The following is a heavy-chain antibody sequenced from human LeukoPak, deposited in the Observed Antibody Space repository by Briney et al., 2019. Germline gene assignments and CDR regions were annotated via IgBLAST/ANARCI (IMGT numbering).Heavy chain of an antibody. J-gene: IGHJ6*02. CDR1: GFTFSSYW. CDR2: IDGDGSST. Sequence: QPGGSLRLSCAASGFTFSSYWMQWVRQAPGKGLVWVSRIDGDGSSTNYADSVKGRFTISRDNAKNSLYLQMNSLRVEDTAVYYCARLFQMDVWGQGTTVTVSS. D-gene: IGHD2-21*01. CDR3: ARLFQMDV. V-gene: IGHV3-74*01.